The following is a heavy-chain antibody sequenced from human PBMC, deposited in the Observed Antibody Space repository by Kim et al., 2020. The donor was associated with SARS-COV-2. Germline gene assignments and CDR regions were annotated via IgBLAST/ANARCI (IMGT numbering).Heavy chain of an antibody. CDR2: ISGSGGST. J-gene: IGHJ3*02. D-gene: IGHD3-22*01. CDR1: GFTFSSYA. Sequence: GGSLRLSCAASGFTFSSYAMSWVRQAPGKGLEWVSAISGSGGSTYYADSVKGRFTISRDNSKNTLYLQMNSLRAEDTAVYYCAKAFRSYDSSGYYFQGRSDAFDIWGQGTMVTVSS. V-gene: IGHV3-23*01. CDR3: AKAFRSYDSSGYYFQGRSDAFDI.